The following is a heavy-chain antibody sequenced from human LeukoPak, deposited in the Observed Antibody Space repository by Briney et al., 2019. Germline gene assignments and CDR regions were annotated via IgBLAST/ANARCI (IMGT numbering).Heavy chain of an antibody. Sequence: GGSLRLSCAASGFTFSSYEMNWVRQPPGKGLEWVSAISGSGGSTYYADSVKGRFTISRDNSKNTLYLQMNSLRAEDTAVYYCAKDAGFTSGAFDIWGQGTMVTVSS. J-gene: IGHJ3*02. D-gene: IGHD3-10*01. CDR2: ISGSGGST. CDR1: GFTFSSYE. V-gene: IGHV3-23*01. CDR3: AKDAGFTSGAFDI.